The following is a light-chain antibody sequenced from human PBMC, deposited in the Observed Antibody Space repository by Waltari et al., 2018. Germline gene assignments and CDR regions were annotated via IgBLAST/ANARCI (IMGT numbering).Light chain of an antibody. CDR1: TGIVGTYAL. CDR2: EGN. CDR3: FSYAGSNTWL. J-gene: IGLJ3*02. V-gene: IGLV2-23*01. Sequence: QSALTKPASGSGSPGQPIPIPCTGATGIVGTYALVSWYQHYPGKGPKLMMHEGNKRPSGVSNRFSGSRSGNTASLTISGLQAEDEADYYCFSYAGSNTWLFGGGTKLTVL.